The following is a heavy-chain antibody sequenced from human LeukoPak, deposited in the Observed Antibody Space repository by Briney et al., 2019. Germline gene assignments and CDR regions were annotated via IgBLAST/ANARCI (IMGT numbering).Heavy chain of an antibody. CDR1: GGSFSGYY. CDR3: ARGSAMALRY. V-gene: IGHV4-34*01. D-gene: IGHD5-18*01. CDR2: INHSGST. Sequence: MPSETLSLTCAVYGGSFSGYYWSWIRQPPGKGLEWIGEINHSGSTNYNPSLKSRVTIPVDTSKNQFSLKLSSVTAADTAVYYCARGSAMALRYWGQGTLVTVSS. J-gene: IGHJ4*02.